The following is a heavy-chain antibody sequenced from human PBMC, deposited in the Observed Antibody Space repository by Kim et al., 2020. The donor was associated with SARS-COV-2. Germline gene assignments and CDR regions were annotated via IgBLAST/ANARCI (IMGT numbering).Heavy chain of an antibody. J-gene: IGHJ5*02. CDR3: ARDTSSSWPMGPFVVRGASWFDP. CDR1: GGSISSYY. CDR2: IYYSGST. V-gene: IGHV4-59*01. Sequence: SETLSLTCTVPGGSISSYYWSWIRQPPGKGLEWIGYIYYSGSTNYNPSLKSRVTISVDTSKNQFSLKLSSVTAADTAVYYCARDTSSSWPMGPFVVRGASWFDPWGQGTLVTVAS. D-gene: IGHD6-13*01.